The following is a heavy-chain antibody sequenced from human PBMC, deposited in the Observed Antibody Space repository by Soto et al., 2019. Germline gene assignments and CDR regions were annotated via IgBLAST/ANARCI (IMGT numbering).Heavy chain of an antibody. V-gene: IGHV1-69*12. D-gene: IGHD3-10*01. Sequence: QVQLVQSGAEVKKPGSSVKVSCKASGGTFSSYAISWVRQAPGQGLEWMGGIIPIFGTANYAQKFQGRVTITADESTRTAYMGLRSRRSEDTAVYYCARDRMVRGGYYYYYGMDVWGQGTTVTVSS. J-gene: IGHJ6*02. CDR3: ARDRMVRGGYYYYYGMDV. CDR2: IIPIFGTA. CDR1: GGTFSSYA.